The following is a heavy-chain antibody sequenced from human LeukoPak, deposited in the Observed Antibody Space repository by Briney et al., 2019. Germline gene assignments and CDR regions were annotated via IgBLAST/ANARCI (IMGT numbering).Heavy chain of an antibody. CDR2: INPSGGST. D-gene: IGHD3-22*01. CDR1: GYTFTSYY. J-gene: IGHJ4*02. Sequence: ASVKVSCKASGYTFTSYYMHWVRQAPGQGLEWMGIINPSGGSTGYAQKFQGRVTMTRDTSTSTVYMELSSLRSEDTAVYHCAREGYYDSSGYYKDIDYWGQGTLVTVSS. V-gene: IGHV1-46*01. CDR3: AREGYYDSSGYYKDIDY.